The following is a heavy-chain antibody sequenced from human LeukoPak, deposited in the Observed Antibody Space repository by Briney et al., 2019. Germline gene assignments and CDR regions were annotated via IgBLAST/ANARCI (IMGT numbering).Heavy chain of an antibody. Sequence: SETLSLTCTVSGGSISSSSCYWGWIRQPPGKGLEWIGSIYYSGSTYYNPSLKSRVTISVDTSKNQFSLKLSSVTAADTAVYYCARSDYKYYYDSSGYSYAFDIWGQGTMVTVSS. CDR2: IYYSGST. CDR3: ARSDYKYYYDSSGYSYAFDI. J-gene: IGHJ3*02. D-gene: IGHD3-22*01. CDR1: GGSISSSSCY. V-gene: IGHV4-39*01.